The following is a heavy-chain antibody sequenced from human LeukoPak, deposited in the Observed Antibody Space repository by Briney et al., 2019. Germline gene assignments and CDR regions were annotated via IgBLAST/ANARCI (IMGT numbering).Heavy chain of an antibody. CDR1: GASISSSTYY. CDR3: ARTWAVAGLFYFDY. CDR2: VFYSGNT. D-gene: IGHD6-19*01. V-gene: IGHV4-39*01. J-gene: IGHJ4*02. Sequence: SETLSLTCTVSGASISSSTYYWVWIRQPPGKGLECIGSVFYSGNTYYNPSLKSRVTISVDTSKNQISLKLTSVTAADTAVYYCARTWAVAGLFYFDYWGQGTLVTVSS.